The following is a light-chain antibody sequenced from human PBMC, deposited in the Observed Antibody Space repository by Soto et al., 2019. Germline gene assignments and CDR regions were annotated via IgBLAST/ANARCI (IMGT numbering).Light chain of an antibody. Sequence: EIVMTQSPATLSVSPGERATLSCRASQSVSGNLAWYQQKPGQAPRLLIYGASTRANGIPARFSGSGSGTEFTLTISSLQSEDFAVYYCQQYNNWFSITFGQGTXLXXK. V-gene: IGKV3-15*01. CDR3: QQYNNWFSIT. CDR2: GAS. J-gene: IGKJ5*01. CDR1: QSVSGN.